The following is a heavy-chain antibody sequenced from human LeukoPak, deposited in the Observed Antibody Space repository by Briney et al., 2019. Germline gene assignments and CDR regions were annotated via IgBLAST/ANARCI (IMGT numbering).Heavy chain of an antibody. V-gene: IGHV5-51*01. J-gene: IGHJ4*02. CDR2: LSPGDSDP. CDR3: RSLRATNYFDH. D-gene: IGHD3-3*01. CDR1: GYSFSSYW. Sequence: GEALQISCKGSGYSFSSYWIGWVRQVPDKGREWMGFLSPGDSDPRYNPSFQGQVTISADTSIDTAYLQWTNLKPSDTAIYCTRSLRATNYFDHWGQGTLVTVSS.